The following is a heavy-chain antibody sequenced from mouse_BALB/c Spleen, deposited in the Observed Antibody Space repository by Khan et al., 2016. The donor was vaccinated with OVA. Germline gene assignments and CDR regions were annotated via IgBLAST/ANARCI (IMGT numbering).Heavy chain of an antibody. CDR1: GFTFSSFS. J-gene: IGHJ3*01. D-gene: IGHD2-1*01. CDR2: ISSGGDNT. V-gene: IGHV5-9*03. CDR3: ARSNYGTFAY. Sequence: EVELVESGGGLVKPGGSLKLSCAASGFTFSSFSMSWVRQTPEKRLEWVATISSGGDNTFYSDSVKGRFTISRDNAKNNLSLQMSSLRSEDTAXYYCARSNYGTFAYWGQGTLVTVSA.